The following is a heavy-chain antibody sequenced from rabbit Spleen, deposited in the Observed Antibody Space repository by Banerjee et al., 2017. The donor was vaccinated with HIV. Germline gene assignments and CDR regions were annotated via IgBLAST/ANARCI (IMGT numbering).Heavy chain of an antibody. V-gene: IGHV1S45*01. CDR1: GLDFSSSYW. J-gene: IGHJ6*01. Sequence: QEQLVESGGGLVKPGASLTLTCKASGLDFSSSYWICWVRQAPGKGLEWIACIDVSKRGDTYYATWTKGRFTISKTSSTTVTLQMTSLTVADTATYFCARDTGSSFSSYGMDLWGQGTLVTVS. CDR3: ARDTGSSFSSYGMDL. D-gene: IGHD8-1*01. CDR2: IDVSKRGDT.